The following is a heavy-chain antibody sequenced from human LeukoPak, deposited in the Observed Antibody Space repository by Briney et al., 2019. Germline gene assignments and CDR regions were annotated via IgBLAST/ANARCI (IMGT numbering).Heavy chain of an antibody. CDR1: GFTFNRYW. D-gene: IGHD3-22*01. V-gene: IGHV3-74*01. J-gene: IGHJ1*01. CDR3: ATGNYYDSRGYYTFGH. Sequence: GGSLRLSCAASGFTFNRYWMHWVRQAPGKGLVWVSRINGDGSTTSYADSVKGGFTISRDNAKNTLYLQMNSLRAEDTAVYYCATGNYYDSRGYYTFGHWGQGTLVTVSS. CDR2: INGDGSTT.